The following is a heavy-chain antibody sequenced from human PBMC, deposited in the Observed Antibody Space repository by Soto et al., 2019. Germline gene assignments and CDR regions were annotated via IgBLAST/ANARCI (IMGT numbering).Heavy chain of an antibody. V-gene: IGHV4-39*01. CDR1: GGSIDSSDFY. Sequence: PSETLSLTCSVSGGSIDSSDFYWVWIRQPPGKGLEWIGSSYYRRNTYYNSSLRSRVTLSVDTSKNQFSLKLSSVTAADTAVYYCARHPQYCSGGSCYSRGYYYYMDVWGKGTTVTVSS. D-gene: IGHD2-15*01. CDR2: SYYRRNT. CDR3: ARHPQYCSGGSCYSRGYYYYMDV. J-gene: IGHJ6*03.